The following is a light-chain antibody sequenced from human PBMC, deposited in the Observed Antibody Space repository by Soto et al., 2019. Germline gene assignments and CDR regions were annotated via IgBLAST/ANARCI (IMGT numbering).Light chain of an antibody. V-gene: IGLV1-44*01. J-gene: IGLJ1*01. Sequence: SVLTQPPSASGTPGQRVTISCSGSSSNLGSNTVNWYQQLPGTAPKLLIYTNDQRPSGVPDRVSGSKSGTSASLAISGLQFEDEADYHCSSWDDNLDAEVFGAGTKVTVL. CDR2: TND. CDR1: SSNLGSNT. CDR3: SSWDDNLDAEV.